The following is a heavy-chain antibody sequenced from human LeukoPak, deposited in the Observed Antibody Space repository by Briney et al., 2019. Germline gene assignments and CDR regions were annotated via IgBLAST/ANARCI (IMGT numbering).Heavy chain of an antibody. CDR1: GGSISSSSYY. J-gene: IGHJ5*02. V-gene: IGHV4-61*02. CDR3: ARDLRLPGP. CDR2: INTSGST. Sequence: PSETLSLTCTVSGGSISSSSYYWSWIRQPAGKGLEWIGRINTSGSTNHNPSLKSRVTMSVDTSKNQFSLKPTSVTAADPAVYYCARDLRLPGPWGQGTLVTVSS.